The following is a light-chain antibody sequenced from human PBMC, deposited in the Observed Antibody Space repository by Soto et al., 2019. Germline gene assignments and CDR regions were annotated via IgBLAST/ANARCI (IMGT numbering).Light chain of an antibody. Sequence: EVVLTQSPATLSVSPGDRATLSCRASQSVSRNLAWYQQKPGQAPRLLIYGASTRATGVPARFSGSGSATAFSIPISSLQSEDVAVYYCQQYGDWPPVTFGQGTKLEI. V-gene: IGKV3-15*01. CDR2: GAS. CDR1: QSVSRN. CDR3: QQYGDWPPVT. J-gene: IGKJ2*01.